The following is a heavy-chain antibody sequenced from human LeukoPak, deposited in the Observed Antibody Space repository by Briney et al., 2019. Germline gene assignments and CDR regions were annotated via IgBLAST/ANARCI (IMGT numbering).Heavy chain of an antibody. CDR2: INPSGGST. J-gene: IGHJ6*02. CDR3: ARDHVVRGVINYYYYGMDV. CDR1: GYTFTSYY. V-gene: IGHV1-46*01. Sequence: ASVKVSCKASGYTFTSYYMHWVRQAPGQGLERMGIINPSGGSTSYAQKFQGRVTMTRDTSTSTVYMELSSLRSEDTAVYYCARDHVVRGVINYYYYGMDVWGQGTTVTVSS. D-gene: IGHD3-10*01.